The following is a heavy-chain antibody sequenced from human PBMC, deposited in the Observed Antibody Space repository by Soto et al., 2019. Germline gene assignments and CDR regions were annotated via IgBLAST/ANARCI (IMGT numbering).Heavy chain of an antibody. CDR2: VHPSGGNT. J-gene: IGHJ4*01. D-gene: IGHD6-6*01. CDR3: ARAPYSSSSFFFDY. CDR1: GYSFTAYF. Sequence: ASVKVSCKASGYSFTAYFMHWVRQAPGQGLEWMGIVHPSGGNTNYAQKFQGRVTMTWDTSTTTVYMELSSLRSDDTAVYYCARAPYSSSSFFFDYWGQEPRSPSPQ. V-gene: IGHV1-46*01.